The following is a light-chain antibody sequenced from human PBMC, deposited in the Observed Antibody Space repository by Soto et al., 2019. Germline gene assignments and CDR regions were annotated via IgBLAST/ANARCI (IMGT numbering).Light chain of an antibody. CDR1: QSLLDSDDVNTY. J-gene: IGKJ2*01. V-gene: IGKV2-40*01. CDR3: MQRIEFPYT. CDR2: TLS. Sequence: DTVMTQTPLSLPVTPGEPASISCRSSQSLLDSDDVNTYLDWYLQKPGQSPQILIYTLSYLASGVPDRFSGSGSVTDFTLKISRVEAEDVGVYYCMQRIEFPYTFGRGTKLEIK.